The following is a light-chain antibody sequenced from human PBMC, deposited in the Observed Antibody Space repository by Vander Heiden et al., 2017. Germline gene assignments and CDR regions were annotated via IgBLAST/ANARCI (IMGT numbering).Light chain of an antibody. CDR3: RQDLPPIT. Sequence: DIVMPQSPLSLPVTPGEPASISCRSSQSLLHSNGYNYLDWYLQKPGQSPQLLIYWGSKRAYGVPDRFSGSGSGTDFTLKSSRGEAEDVGVYYGRQDLPPITFGQGTRVEIK. J-gene: IGKJ5*01. CDR2: WGS. V-gene: IGKV2-28*01. CDR1: QSLLHSNGYNY.